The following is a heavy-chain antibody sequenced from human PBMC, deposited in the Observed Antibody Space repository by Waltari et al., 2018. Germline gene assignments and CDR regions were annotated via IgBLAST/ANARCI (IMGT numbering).Heavy chain of an antibody. V-gene: IGHV1-46*03. CDR3: ALDIVATISEPRVAADY. CDR1: GYTFTSYY. D-gene: IGHD5-12*01. CDR2: INPSGGST. J-gene: IGHJ4*02. Sequence: QVQLVQSGAEVKKPGASVKVSCKASGYTFTSYYMHWVRQAPGQGLEWMGIINPSGGSTSYAQKFQGRVTMTRDTSTSTVYMELSSLRSEDTAVYYCALDIVATISEPRVAADYWGQGTLVTVSS.